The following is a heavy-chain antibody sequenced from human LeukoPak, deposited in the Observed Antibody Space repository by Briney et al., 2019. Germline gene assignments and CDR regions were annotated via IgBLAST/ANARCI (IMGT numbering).Heavy chain of an antibody. CDR1: GFTFSSYS. D-gene: IGHD2-21*01. CDR2: ISSSSSTI. V-gene: IGHV3-48*01. CDR3: AKGVYSSAKWAFDI. Sequence: GGSLRLSCAASGFTFSSYSMNWVRQAPGKGLEWVSYISSSSSTIYYADSVKGRFTISRDNSKNTLYLQMSGLRAEDTAVYYCAKGVYSSAKWAFDIWGQGTMVAVSS. J-gene: IGHJ3*02.